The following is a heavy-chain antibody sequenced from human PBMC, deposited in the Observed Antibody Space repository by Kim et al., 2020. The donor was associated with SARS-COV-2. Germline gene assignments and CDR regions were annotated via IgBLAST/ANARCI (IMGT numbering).Heavy chain of an antibody. J-gene: IGHJ1*01. V-gene: IGHV3-74*01. CDR3: SRAGDYDISGYYGFFHH. D-gene: IGHD3-22*01. Sequence: SVKGRFTISRDNAKNTLYLQMNRLRPEDTADYYCSRAGDYDISGYYGFFHHWGQGVLVTVSS.